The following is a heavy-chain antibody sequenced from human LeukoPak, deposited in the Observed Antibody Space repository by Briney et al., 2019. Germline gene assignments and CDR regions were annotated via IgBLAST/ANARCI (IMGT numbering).Heavy chain of an antibody. CDR3: ARGQYYYASTGLTHRYFDY. J-gene: IGHJ4*02. Sequence: GGSLRLSCAASGFTFSSYAMHWVRQAPGKGLEWVSLIYSSDSTYYADSVKGRFTISRDNSKNTLYLQMNSLRAEDTAVYYCARGQYYYASTGLTHRYFDYWGQGTLVTVSS. CDR2: IYSSDST. V-gene: IGHV3-66*02. D-gene: IGHD3-22*01. CDR1: GFTFSSYA.